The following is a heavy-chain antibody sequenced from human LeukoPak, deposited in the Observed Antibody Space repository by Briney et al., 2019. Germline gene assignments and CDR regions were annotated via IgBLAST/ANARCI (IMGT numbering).Heavy chain of an antibody. V-gene: IGHV3-7*01. CDR3: AKEGGYYDSSGYGPYNWFDP. D-gene: IGHD3-22*01. CDR1: GFTFSDYW. CDR2: INQDGSVK. J-gene: IGHJ5*02. Sequence: PGGSLRLSCAASGFTFSDYWIIWFRQAPGKGLEWVGHINQDGSVKDYVDSVKGRFTISRDNSKNTLYLQMNSLRAEDTAVYYCAKEGGYYDSSGYGPYNWFDPWGQGTLVTVSS.